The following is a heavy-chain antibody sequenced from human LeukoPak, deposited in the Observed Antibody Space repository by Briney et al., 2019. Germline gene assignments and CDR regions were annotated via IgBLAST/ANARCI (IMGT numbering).Heavy chain of an antibody. CDR1: GFTFSSYG. V-gene: IGHV3-33*01. Sequence: PGGSLRLSCPLSGFTFSSYGRHWVRQAPDKGLEWVAIIWYDGSNKFYADSVKGRFTISRDNSKNTLYLQMNSLRAEDTAVYYCARDDTVYFDYWGQGTLVTVSS. CDR2: IWYDGSNK. D-gene: IGHD2-2*02. CDR3: ARDDTVYFDY. J-gene: IGHJ4*02.